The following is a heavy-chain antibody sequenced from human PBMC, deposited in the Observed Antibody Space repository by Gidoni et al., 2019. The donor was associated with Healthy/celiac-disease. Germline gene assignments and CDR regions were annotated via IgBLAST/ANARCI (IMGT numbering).Heavy chain of an antibody. Sequence: QVQLQQWGAGLLKPSETLSLTCAVHGGSFSGYYWSWIRQPPGKGLEWIGEINHRGSTNYNPSLKSRVTISVDTSKNQFSLKLSSVTAADTAVYYCARGRVPGVAAAGHYHYWGQGTLVTVSS. CDR3: ARGRVPGVAAAGHYHY. V-gene: IGHV4-34*01. CDR2: INHRGST. J-gene: IGHJ4*02. D-gene: IGHD6-13*01. CDR1: GGSFSGYY.